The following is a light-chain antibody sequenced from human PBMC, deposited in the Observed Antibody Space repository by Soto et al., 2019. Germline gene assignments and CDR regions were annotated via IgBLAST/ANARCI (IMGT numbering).Light chain of an antibody. Sequence: QSALTQPASVSGSPGQSITISCTGTSSDVGSYNLVSWYQQHPGKAPKLMIYEVSKRPSGVPNRFSGSKSGNTASLTISGLQAEDEADYSCCSSAGTPYVCGTGTKVTVL. V-gene: IGLV2-23*02. CDR3: CSSAGTPYV. CDR2: EVS. CDR1: SSDVGSYNL. J-gene: IGLJ1*01.